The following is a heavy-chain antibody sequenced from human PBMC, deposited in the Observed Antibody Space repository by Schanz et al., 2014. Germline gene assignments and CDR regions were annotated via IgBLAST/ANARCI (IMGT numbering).Heavy chain of an antibody. J-gene: IGHJ6*02. CDR2: TRYDGNNK. Sequence: QVQLVESGGGVVQPGRSLRLSCAASGITLSGYGLHWVRQAPGKGLEWVAATRYDGNNKYYVDSVKGRFTISRDNSKNTLYLQMNSLRAEDTAVYYCATEGPRGTRHPINYYYAMDNWGQGTKVTV. CDR3: ATEGPRGTRHPINYYYAMDN. D-gene: IGHD6-6*01. V-gene: IGHV3-33*08. CDR1: GITLSGYG.